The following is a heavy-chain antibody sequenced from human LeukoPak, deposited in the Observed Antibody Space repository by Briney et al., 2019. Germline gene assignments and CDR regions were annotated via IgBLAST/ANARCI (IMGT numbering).Heavy chain of an antibody. J-gene: IGHJ4*02. CDR2: IIPIFGTA. D-gene: IGHD3-22*01. CDR3: ARDRIGDSSGYYSGLNY. CDR1: GGTFSSYA. Sequence: SVKVSCKASGGTFSSYAISWVRQAPGQGLEWMGRIIPIFGTANYAQKFQGRVTITTDESTSAAYMELSSLRSEDTAVYYCARDRIGDSSGYYSGLNYWGQGTLVTVSS. V-gene: IGHV1-69*05.